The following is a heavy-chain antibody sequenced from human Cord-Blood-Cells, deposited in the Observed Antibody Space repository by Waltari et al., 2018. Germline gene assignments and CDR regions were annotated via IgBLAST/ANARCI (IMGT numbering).Heavy chain of an antibody. J-gene: IGHJ4*02. Sequence: QLQLQESGPGLVKPSETLSLTCTVSGGSISSSSYYWGWIRQPPGKGLEWSGSIYYSGSTYSNPSLKSRVTISVDTSKNQFSLKLSSVTAADTAVYYCARRSGSYYFDYWGQGTLVTVSS. CDR3: ARRSGSYYFDY. CDR2: IYYSGST. V-gene: IGHV4-39*01. CDR1: GGSISSSSYY. D-gene: IGHD1-26*01.